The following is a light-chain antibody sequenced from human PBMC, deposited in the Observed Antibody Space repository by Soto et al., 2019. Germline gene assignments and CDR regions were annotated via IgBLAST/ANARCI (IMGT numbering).Light chain of an antibody. CDR1: NSDVGGYNY. CDR2: EVN. J-gene: IGLJ1*01. Sequence: QSVLTQPPSSSGSPGQSVTISCTGTNSDVGGYNYVSWYQQYPGKAPKLIIYEVNERPSGVPDRFPGSKSGNTASLTVSGLQTADEADYYCSPYAGSNWYVFGTGTKVTVL. CDR3: SPYAGSNWYV. V-gene: IGLV2-8*01.